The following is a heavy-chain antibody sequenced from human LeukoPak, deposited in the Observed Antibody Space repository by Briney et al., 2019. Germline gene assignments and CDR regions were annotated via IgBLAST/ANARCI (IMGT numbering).Heavy chain of an antibody. Sequence: GGSRRLSCVASGFTFSSCGMHWVRQAPGKGLEWVAVIRSDGSHIFYADSEKGRFTISRDNSKNTLYLQMNSLRAAHTGVYYCANEIAVDGISDYWGQGTLLTVSS. CDR3: ANEIAVDGISDY. V-gene: IGHV3-30*02. CDR2: IRSDGSHI. J-gene: IGHJ4*02. D-gene: IGHD6-19*01. CDR1: GFTFSSCG.